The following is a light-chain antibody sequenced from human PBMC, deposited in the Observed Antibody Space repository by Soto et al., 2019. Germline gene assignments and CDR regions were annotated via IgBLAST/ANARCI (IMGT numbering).Light chain of an antibody. J-gene: IGLJ3*02. CDR2: RNN. V-gene: IGLV1-47*01. Sequence: QSVLTQPPSASGTPGQRVTISCSGSSSNIGSNYVYWYQQLPGTAPNLLIYRNNQRPSGVPDRFSGSNSGTSASLAISGLRSEDEADYYCAAWDDSLRGVFGGGTKLTVL. CDR3: AAWDDSLRGV. CDR1: SSNIGSNY.